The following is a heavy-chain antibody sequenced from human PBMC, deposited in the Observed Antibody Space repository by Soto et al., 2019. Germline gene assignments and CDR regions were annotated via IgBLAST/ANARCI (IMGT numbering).Heavy chain of an antibody. J-gene: IGHJ4*02. V-gene: IGHV1-69*10. Sequence: SVKVSCKASGGAFSSYGISWVRQAPGQGLEWMGRIIPFLGTTNYAQNFQDRLTVTADTSTNTAFMELSSLRSDDTAVYYCAREGYTSSSIHSFLDSWGQGTLVTVSS. CDR1: GGAFSSYG. CDR3: AREGYTSSSIHSFLDS. D-gene: IGHD6-6*01. CDR2: IIPFLGTT.